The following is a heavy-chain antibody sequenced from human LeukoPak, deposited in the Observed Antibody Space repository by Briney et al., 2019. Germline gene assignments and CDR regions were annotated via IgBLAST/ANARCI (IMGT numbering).Heavy chain of an antibody. CDR1: GFTFSTYW. D-gene: IGHD5-18*01. CDR2: LNQDGSEK. CDR3: ARAVTATEGY. J-gene: IGHJ4*02. V-gene: IGHV3-7*03. Sequence: GGSLRLSCAASGFTFSTYWMTWVRQAPGKGLEWVASLNQDGSEKYYVDSVKGRFTISRDNAQKSLYLEMKSLSAKDTAVYYCARAVTATEGYWGQGTLVTVSS.